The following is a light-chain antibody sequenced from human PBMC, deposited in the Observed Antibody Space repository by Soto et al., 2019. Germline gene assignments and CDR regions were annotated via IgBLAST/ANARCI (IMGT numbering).Light chain of an antibody. CDR1: SSNIGSYY. Sequence: QSVLTQAPSASGTPGQRVTISCSGSSSNIGSYYVYWYQHLPGTAPKLLIYSNDQRPSGVPDRFSGSKSGTSASLAISGLQSEDEAAYYCAEWDDSLNGPVFGGGTKLTVL. CDR2: SND. V-gene: IGLV1-44*01. J-gene: IGLJ2*01. CDR3: AEWDDSLNGPV.